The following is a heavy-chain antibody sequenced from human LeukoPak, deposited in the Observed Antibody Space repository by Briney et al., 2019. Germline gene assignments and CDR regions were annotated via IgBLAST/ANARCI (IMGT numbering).Heavy chain of an antibody. CDR1: GFTFSSYS. CDR3: ARVPPIAAAGTFYYGMDV. D-gene: IGHD6-13*01. Sequence: GGSLRLSCAASGFTFSSYSMNWVRQAPGKGLEWVSSISSSSSYIYYADSVKGRFTISRDNAKNSLYLQMNSLRAEDTAVYYCARVPPIAAAGTFYYGMDVWGQGTTVTVSS. V-gene: IGHV3-21*01. CDR2: ISSSSSYI. J-gene: IGHJ6*02.